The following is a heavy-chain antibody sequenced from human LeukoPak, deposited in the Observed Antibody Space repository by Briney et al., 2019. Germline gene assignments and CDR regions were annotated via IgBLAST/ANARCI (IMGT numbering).Heavy chain of an antibody. Sequence: PGGSLRLSCAASGFTFSSYSMNWVRQAPGKGLEWVSALSGSGDKTFYADSVKGRFTISRDNSKNTLYLQMNSLRAEDTAVYYCGKDLNYGLDYWGQGTLVTVSS. CDR2: LSGSGDKT. CDR3: GKDLNYGLDY. CDR1: GFTFSSYS. D-gene: IGHD4-11*01. J-gene: IGHJ4*02. V-gene: IGHV3-23*01.